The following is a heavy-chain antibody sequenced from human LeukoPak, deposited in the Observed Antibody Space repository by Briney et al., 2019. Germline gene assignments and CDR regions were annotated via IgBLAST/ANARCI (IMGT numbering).Heavy chain of an antibody. CDR1: GFTFSSYS. Sequence: GGSLRLSCAASGFTFSSYSMNWVRQAPGKGLEWVSSISSSSSYIYYADSVKGRFTISRDNAKNSLYLQMNSLRAEDTAVYYCARDRANGYSYGYGESDAFDIWGQGTTVTVSS. D-gene: IGHD5-18*01. CDR3: ARDRANGYSYGYGESDAFDI. V-gene: IGHV3-21*01. J-gene: IGHJ3*02. CDR2: ISSSSSYI.